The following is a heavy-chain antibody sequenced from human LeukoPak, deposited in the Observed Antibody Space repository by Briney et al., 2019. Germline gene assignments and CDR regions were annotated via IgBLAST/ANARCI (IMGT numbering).Heavy chain of an antibody. Sequence: PGGSLRLSCVGSGFTFSSYAMSWVRQTPGKGLEWVSTISGSGGSTYYVDSVKGRFTISRDNSKNTLYLQMNSLRAEDTAVYYCAKDGERRLDYWGQGTLVTVSS. D-gene: IGHD1-26*01. CDR3: AKDGERRLDY. CDR2: ISGSGGST. J-gene: IGHJ4*02. CDR1: GFTFSSYA. V-gene: IGHV3-23*01.